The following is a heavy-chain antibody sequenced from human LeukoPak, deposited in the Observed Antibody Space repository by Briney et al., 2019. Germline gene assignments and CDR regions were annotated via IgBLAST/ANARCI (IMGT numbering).Heavy chain of an antibody. D-gene: IGHD3-16*01. J-gene: IGHJ4*02. CDR2: FDPEDGET. V-gene: IGHV1-24*01. CDR3: ARGGKRYVRLSFDY. Sequence: ASVKVSCKVSGYTLTELSMHWVRQAPGKGLEWMGGFDPEDGETIYAQKFQGRVTMTEDTSTDTAYMELSSLRSEDTAVYYCARGGKRYVRLSFDYWGQGTLVTVSS. CDR1: GYTLTELS.